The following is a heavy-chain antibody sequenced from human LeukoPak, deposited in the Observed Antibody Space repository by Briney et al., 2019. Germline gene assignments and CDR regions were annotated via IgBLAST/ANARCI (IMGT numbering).Heavy chain of an antibody. V-gene: IGHV3-7*01. CDR1: GFMISSSW. CDR3: TSGQGWLIDY. Sequence: GGSLRLSCEGTGFMISSSWMGWVRQAPAKGLEGVAIIKQDGSEKYYVDSVRGRFTISRDNARNSLYLQMNTLRTEDTAVYYCTSGQGWLIDYWGQGSLVTVSS. CDR2: IKQDGSEK. J-gene: IGHJ4*02. D-gene: IGHD5-12*01.